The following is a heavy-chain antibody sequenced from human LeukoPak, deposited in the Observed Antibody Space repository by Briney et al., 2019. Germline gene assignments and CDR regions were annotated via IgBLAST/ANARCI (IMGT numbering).Heavy chain of an antibody. V-gene: IGHV4-59*01. CDR1: GGSFSGYY. CDR2: IYYSGST. Sequence: PSETLSLTCAVYGGSFSGYYWSWIRQPPGKGLEWIGYIYYSGSTNYNPSLKSRVTISVDTPKNQFSLKLSFVTAADTAVYYCARLREGSSNWFDPWGQGTLVTVSS. J-gene: IGHJ5*02. CDR3: ARLREGSSNWFDP. D-gene: IGHD2-15*01.